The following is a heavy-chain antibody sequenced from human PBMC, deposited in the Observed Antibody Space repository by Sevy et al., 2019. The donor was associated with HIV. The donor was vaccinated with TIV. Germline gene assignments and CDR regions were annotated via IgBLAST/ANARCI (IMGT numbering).Heavy chain of an antibody. CDR2: IRGKEYGGTT. J-gene: IGHJ4*02. CDR1: GFTFGDYA. Sequence: GGSLRLSCTGSGFTFGDYAMSWFRQAPGKGLEWVGFIRGKEYGGTTEYAASVKGRFTISRDDSKSTASLQMNSLKTDDTGVYYCSRGGSGSYTVGFYWGQGTLVTVSS. D-gene: IGHD3-10*01. V-gene: IGHV3-49*03. CDR3: SRGGSGSYTVGFY.